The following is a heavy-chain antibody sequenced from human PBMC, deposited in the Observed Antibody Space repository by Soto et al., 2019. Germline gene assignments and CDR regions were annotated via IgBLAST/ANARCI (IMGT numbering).Heavy chain of an antibody. CDR2: ISAAGDP. CDR1: GFTFRNYD. J-gene: IGHJ6*02. CDR3: ARTDRDFYGLDV. V-gene: IGHV3-13*05. Sequence: EVQLVESGGGLVQPGGSLRRSCEASGFTFRNYDMHWVRQGTGKGLEWVSGISAAGDPDYADSVEGRFTISRENAQNSFFLQMNSLRVGDTAVYYCARTDRDFYGLDVWGLGTTVIVSS.